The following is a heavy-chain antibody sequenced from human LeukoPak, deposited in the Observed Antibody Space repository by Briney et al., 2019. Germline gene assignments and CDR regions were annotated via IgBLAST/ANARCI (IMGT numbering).Heavy chain of an antibody. CDR1: GFTFSSYA. Sequence: GGSLRLSCAASGFTFSSYAMSWVRQAPGKGLEWVSAISGSGGSTYYADSVKGRFTISRDNSKNTLYLQVNSLRAEDTAVYYCAKANIVVVPAAIRGAYYYYYYGMDVWGQGTTVTVSS. J-gene: IGHJ6*02. CDR3: AKANIVVVPAAIRGAYYYYYYGMDV. D-gene: IGHD2-2*02. V-gene: IGHV3-23*01. CDR2: ISGSGGST.